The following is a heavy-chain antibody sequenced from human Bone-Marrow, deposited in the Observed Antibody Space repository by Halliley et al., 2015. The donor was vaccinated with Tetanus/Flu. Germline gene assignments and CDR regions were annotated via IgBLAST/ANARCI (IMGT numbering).Heavy chain of an antibody. D-gene: IGHD5-12*01. J-gene: IGHJ4*02. CDR2: VYDSGST. Sequence: PGKGLEWIGYVYDSGSTNYNPSLKSRVTMSRDTSKNRFSLNLSSVTAADTAVYYCVTGAGWLPDYWGQGTLVTVS. CDR3: VTGAGWLPDY. V-gene: IGHV4-59*13.